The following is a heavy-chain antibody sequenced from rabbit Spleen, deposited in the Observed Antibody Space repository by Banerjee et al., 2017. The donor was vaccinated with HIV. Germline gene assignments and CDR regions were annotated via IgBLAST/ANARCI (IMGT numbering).Heavy chain of an antibody. V-gene: IGHV1S40*01. J-gene: IGHJ6*01. CDR3: ARDTSSSFSSYGMDL. CDR2: IDTGSSGFT. CDR1: GFSFSSVHW. Sequence: QSLEESGGDLVKPGASLTLTCTASGFSFSSVHWIYWVRQAPGKGLGWIACIDTGSSGFTYFATWAKGRFTCSKTSSTTVTLQMTSLTAADTATYFCARDTSSSFSSYGMDLWGPGTLVTVS. D-gene: IGHD1-1*01.